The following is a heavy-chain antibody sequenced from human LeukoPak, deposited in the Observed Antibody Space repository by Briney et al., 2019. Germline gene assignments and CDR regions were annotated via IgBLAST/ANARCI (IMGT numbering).Heavy chain of an antibody. V-gene: IGHV1-69*05. Sequence: ASVKVSCKASGGTFTSYAISWVRQAPGQGLEWMGRIIPIFGTANYAQKFQGRVTITTDESTSTAYMELSSVRSEDTAVYYCAIILESPSHYWGQGTLVTVSS. D-gene: IGHD1-1*01. CDR3: AIILESPSHY. CDR2: IIPIFGTA. CDR1: GGTFTSYA. J-gene: IGHJ4*02.